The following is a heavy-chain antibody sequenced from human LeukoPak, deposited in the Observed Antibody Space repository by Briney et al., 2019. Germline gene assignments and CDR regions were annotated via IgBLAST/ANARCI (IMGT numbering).Heavy chain of an antibody. D-gene: IGHD2-21*02. CDR2: MNPNSGNT. J-gene: IGHJ3*02. CDR3: ARDGVGVTPKTDAFDI. V-gene: IGHV1-8*03. Sequence: ASVKVSCKASGYTFTSYDINWVRQATGQGLEWMGWMNPNSGNTGYAQKFQGRVTITRNTSISTAYMELSSLRSEDTAVYYCARDGVGVTPKTDAFDIWGQGTMVTISS. CDR1: GYTFTSYD.